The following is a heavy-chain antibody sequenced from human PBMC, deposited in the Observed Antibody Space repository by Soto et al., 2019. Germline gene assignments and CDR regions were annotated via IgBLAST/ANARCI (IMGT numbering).Heavy chain of an antibody. CDR1: GLIFSDYH. J-gene: IGHJ6*02. V-gene: IGHV3-72*01. CDR3: AMLGGWAGGSTDMCV. D-gene: IGHD6-19*01. Sequence: EVQLVESGGGLVQPGGSLRLSCAASGLIFSDYHMDWVRQAPGKGLEWVGRIRRKANSYTTEYAASVKGRFTISRDDSKNSLYLQMNSLKTADTAVYYCAMLGGWAGGSTDMCVWGQGTTVTVSS. CDR2: IRRKANSYTT.